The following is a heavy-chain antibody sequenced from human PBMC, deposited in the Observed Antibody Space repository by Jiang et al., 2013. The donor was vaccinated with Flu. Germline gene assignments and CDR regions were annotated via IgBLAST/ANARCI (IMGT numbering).Heavy chain of an antibody. CDR1: GGSISSEDYS. V-gene: IGHV4-30-2*01. D-gene: IGHD2-2*01. CDR3: ARRTFCRSHSCPQEFWVFDL. J-gene: IGHJ2*01. CDR2: IYQTGSG. Sequence: GLVKPSQTLSLTCTVSGGSISSEDYSWGWIRQPPGKGLEWIGYIYQTGSGYYNPSLNSRVTISLDTSKNQFSLRLTSLTAADTAMYYCARRTFCRSHSCPQEFWVFDLWGRGTLITVSS.